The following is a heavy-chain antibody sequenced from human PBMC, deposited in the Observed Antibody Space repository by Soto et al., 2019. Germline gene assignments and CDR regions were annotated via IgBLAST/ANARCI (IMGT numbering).Heavy chain of an antibody. CDR2: INHSGST. Sequence: PSETLSLTCAVYGGSFSGYYWSWIRQPPGKGLEWIGEINHSGSTNYNPSLKSRVTISVDTSKNQFSLKLSSVTAADTAVYYCARDAGGSGSYLNYWGQGTLVTVSS. V-gene: IGHV4-34*01. CDR3: ARDAGGSGSYLNY. J-gene: IGHJ4*02. D-gene: IGHD1-26*01. CDR1: GGSFSGYY.